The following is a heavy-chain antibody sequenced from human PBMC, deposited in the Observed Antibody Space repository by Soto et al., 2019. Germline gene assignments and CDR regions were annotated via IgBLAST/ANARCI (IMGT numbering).Heavy chain of an antibody. CDR1: GYTFTSYG. D-gene: IGHD3-10*01. J-gene: IGHJ4*02. Sequence: QVQLLQSGAEVKKPGASVKVSCKASGYTFTSYGISWVRQAPGQGREGMGWISAYNGNTNYAQKLQGRVTMTTDTTPSPANMERRSLRADDTDGDYGARDYGVSGGRNDYWGQGTLVTVSS. CDR2: ISAYNGNT. CDR3: ARDYGVSGGRNDY. V-gene: IGHV1-18*01.